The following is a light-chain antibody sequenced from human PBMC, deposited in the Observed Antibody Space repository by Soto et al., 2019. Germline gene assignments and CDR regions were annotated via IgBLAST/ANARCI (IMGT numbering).Light chain of an antibody. CDR3: MQVLQTPPP. Sequence: EIVMTQSPLSLPVTPGEPASISCRSSQSLLQSNGNNQLGWVLQKPGQSPQLLMYLGSSRASGVPDRFSGSGSGTDFTLKISRLEPEDVGVYYCMQVLQTPPPFGGGTKVEIK. V-gene: IGKV2-28*01. CDR1: QSLLQSNGNNQ. J-gene: IGKJ4*01. CDR2: LGS.